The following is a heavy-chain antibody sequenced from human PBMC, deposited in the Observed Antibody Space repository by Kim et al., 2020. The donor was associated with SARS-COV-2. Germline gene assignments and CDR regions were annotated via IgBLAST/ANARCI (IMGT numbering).Heavy chain of an antibody. CDR2: ISSSSSTI. Sequence: GGSLRLSCAASGFTFSSYSMNWVRQAPGKGLEWVSYISSSSSTIYYADSVKGRFTISRDNAKNSLYLQMNSLRDEDTAVYYCAATNYGSGSYGDYWGQGTLVTVSS. D-gene: IGHD3-10*01. V-gene: IGHV3-48*02. CDR1: GFTFSSYS. J-gene: IGHJ4*02. CDR3: AATNYGSGSYGDY.